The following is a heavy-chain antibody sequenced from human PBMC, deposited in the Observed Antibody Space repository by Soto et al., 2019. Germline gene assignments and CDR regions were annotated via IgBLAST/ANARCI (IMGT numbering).Heavy chain of an antibody. J-gene: IGHJ4*02. CDR3: ARGKRWIAVADS. CDR1: GGSFSGYY. V-gene: IGHV4-34*01. CDR2: INHSGST. Sequence: QVQLQQWGAGLLKPSETLSLTCAVYGGSFSGYYWSWIRQPPGKGLEWIGEINHSGSTNYNPSLKSRVTISVDTSKNQFSLKLSSVTAADTAVYYCARGKRWIAVADSWGQGTLVTVSS. D-gene: IGHD6-19*01.